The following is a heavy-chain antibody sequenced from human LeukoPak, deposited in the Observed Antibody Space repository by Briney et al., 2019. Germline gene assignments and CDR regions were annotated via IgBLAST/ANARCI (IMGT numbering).Heavy chain of an antibody. Sequence: GGSLRLSCAASGFTFSSYGMHWVRQPPGKGLEWLAFIRYDGSNKHYADSVKGRFTISRDNAKNPLYLQMNSLRAEDTAVYYCARDLNRYSGSLGDWGQGTLVTVSS. CDR2: IRYDGSNK. D-gene: IGHD1-26*01. J-gene: IGHJ4*02. CDR1: GFTFSSYG. V-gene: IGHV3-30*02. CDR3: ARDLNRYSGSLGD.